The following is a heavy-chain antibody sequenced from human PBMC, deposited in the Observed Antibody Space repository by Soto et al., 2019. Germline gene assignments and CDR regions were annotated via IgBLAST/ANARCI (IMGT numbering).Heavy chain of an antibody. CDR3: ARDSPFRKSYFDY. V-gene: IGHV4-31*03. CDR2: IYYSGST. J-gene: IGHJ4*02. CDR1: GGSISSGGYY. Sequence: SETLSLTCTVSGGSISSGGYYWSWIRQHPGKGLEWIGYIYYSGSTYYNPSLKSRVTISVDTSKNQFSLKLSSVTAADTAVYYCARDSPFRKSYFDYWGQGTLVTVSS.